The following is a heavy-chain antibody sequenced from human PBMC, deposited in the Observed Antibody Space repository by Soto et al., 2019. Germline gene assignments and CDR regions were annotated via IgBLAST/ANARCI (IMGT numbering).Heavy chain of an antibody. CDR1: GFTFGDYA. V-gene: IGHV3-49*04. CDR2: VRSKAYGGST. CDR3: SRALRGGAILKLDY. D-gene: IGHD3-10*01. Sequence: EVQLVESGGDLVQPGRSLRLSCTTSGFTFGDYAMNWVRQAPGKGLEWVGFVRSKAYGGSTEYAASVKGRFTISRDESKSIAYLQMHSLKTEDTGVYYCSRALRGGAILKLDYWGQGALVTVSS. J-gene: IGHJ4*02.